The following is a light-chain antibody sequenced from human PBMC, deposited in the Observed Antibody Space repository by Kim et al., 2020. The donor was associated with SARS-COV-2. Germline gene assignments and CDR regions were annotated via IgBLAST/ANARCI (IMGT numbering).Light chain of an antibody. CDR3: SSYISSSTLV. CDR2: DVS. J-gene: IGLJ2*01. V-gene: IGLV2-14*03. Sequence: SITIACTGTRNDVGGYNYVSWYQQHPGKAPKLMIYDVSNRPSGVSNRFSGSKSGNTASLTISGLQAEDEADYYCSSYISSSTLVFGGGTQLTVL. CDR1: RNDVGGYNY.